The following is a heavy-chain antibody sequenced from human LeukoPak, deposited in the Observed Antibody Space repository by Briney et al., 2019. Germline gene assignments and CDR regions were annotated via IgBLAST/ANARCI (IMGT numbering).Heavy chain of an antibody. D-gene: IGHD3-22*01. Sequence: ASVKVSCKASGYTFTGYYIHWVRQAPGQGLEWMGRINPNNGGTNYAQKFQGRVTMTRDMSMSTAYMELSRLRSVDTAVYYCAGEDDSSGYRPFDIWGQGTMVTVPS. V-gene: IGHV1-2*06. CDR1: GYTFTGYY. CDR3: AGEDDSSGYRPFDI. J-gene: IGHJ3*02. CDR2: INPNNGGT.